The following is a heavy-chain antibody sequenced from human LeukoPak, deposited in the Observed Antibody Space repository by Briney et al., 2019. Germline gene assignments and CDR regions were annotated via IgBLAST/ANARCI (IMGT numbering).Heavy chain of an antibody. CDR3: AIYDSIGYYNY. D-gene: IGHD3-22*01. CDR2: IYSGGRT. CDR1: GFTVSSND. J-gene: IGHJ4*02. V-gene: IGHV3-53*01. Sequence: GGSLRHSCAASGFTVSSNDISWVRQAPGKGLEWVSVIYSGGRTFYADSVKGRFTISRDNSKNTLYLQMNSLRAEDTAVYYCAIYDSIGYYNYWGQGTLVTVSS.